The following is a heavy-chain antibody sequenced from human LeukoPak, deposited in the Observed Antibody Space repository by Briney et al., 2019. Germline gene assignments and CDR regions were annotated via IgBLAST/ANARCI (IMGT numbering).Heavy chain of an antibody. CDR3: ARGYVSLGYFDY. CDR1: GFTFNIYS. V-gene: IGHV3-21*04. J-gene: IGHJ4*02. D-gene: IGHD2-15*01. CDR2: ISGTSNYI. Sequence: GGSLRLSCAASGFTFNIYSMNWVRQAPGKGLEWVSSISGTSNYIYYADSVKGRFTISRDNAKNSLYLHMNSLRAEDTAVYYCARGYVSLGYFDYWGQGTLVTVSS.